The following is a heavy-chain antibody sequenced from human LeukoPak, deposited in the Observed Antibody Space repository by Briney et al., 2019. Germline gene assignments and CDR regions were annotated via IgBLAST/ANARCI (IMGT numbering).Heavy chain of an antibody. CDR1: GFTFSDYY. D-gene: IGHD3-22*01. Sequence: GGSLRLSCAASGFTFSDYYMSWIRQAPGKGLEWVSYISSSGSTIYYADSVKGRFTISRDNAKSSLYLQMNSLRAEDTAVYYCARDRDSSGYYWKDYWGQGTLVTVSS. J-gene: IGHJ4*02. CDR2: ISSSGSTI. V-gene: IGHV3-11*01. CDR3: ARDRDSSGYYWKDY.